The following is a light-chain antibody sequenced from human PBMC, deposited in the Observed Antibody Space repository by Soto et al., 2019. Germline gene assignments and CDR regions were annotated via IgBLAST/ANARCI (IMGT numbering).Light chain of an antibody. Sequence: EIVLTQSPVTLSMSPGDRANLSCRASQSISTHLAWYQQKPGQPPRLLIFGASNRSAGIPARFSGGGSETDFSLTISGLEPEASAVYYCQQRSSWPTLGQGTRLEIK. CDR3: QQRSSWPT. V-gene: IGKV3-11*01. CDR2: GAS. CDR1: QSISTH. J-gene: IGKJ5*01.